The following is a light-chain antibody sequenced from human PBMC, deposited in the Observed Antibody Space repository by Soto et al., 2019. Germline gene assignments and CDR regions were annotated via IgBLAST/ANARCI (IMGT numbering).Light chain of an antibody. CDR1: SSDVGGYNY. Sequence: QSALTQPASVSGSPGQSITISCTGTSSDVGGYNYVSWYQQHPGKAPQLMIYDVSNRPSGVSNRFSGSKSGNTASLTISGLQAEDEADYYGSSYTNSSALVFGGGTKLTVL. J-gene: IGLJ2*01. CDR3: SSYTNSSALV. CDR2: DVS. V-gene: IGLV2-14*01.